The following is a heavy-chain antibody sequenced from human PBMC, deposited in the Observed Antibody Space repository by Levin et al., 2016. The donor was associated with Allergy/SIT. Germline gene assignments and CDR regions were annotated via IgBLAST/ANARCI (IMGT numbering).Heavy chain of an antibody. CDR3: ARTLGYCSGGSCYDHAVDY. CDR2: IYPGDSDT. J-gene: IGHJ4*02. D-gene: IGHD2-15*01. V-gene: IGHV5-51*01. Sequence: VRQMPGKGLEWMGIIYPGDSDTRYSPSFQGQVTISADKSISTAYLQWSSLKASDTAMYYCARTLGYCSGGSCYDHAVDYWGQGTLVTVSS.